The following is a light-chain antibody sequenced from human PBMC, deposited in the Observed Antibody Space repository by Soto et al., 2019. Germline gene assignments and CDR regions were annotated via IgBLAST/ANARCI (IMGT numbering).Light chain of an antibody. V-gene: IGLV8-61*01. CDR3: MLYIGSGISV. Sequence: QTVVTQEPSFSVSPGGTVTRTCGLTSGSVTPSYHPSWYQQTPGQAPRALIHSTNTRSSGVPDRFSGSILGNRAALTITGAQADDECEYYCMLYIGSGISVFGGGTKLTVL. J-gene: IGLJ3*02. CDR1: SGSVTPSYH. CDR2: STN.